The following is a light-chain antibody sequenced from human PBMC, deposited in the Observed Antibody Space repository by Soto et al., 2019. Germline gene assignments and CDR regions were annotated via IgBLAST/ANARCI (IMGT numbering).Light chain of an antibody. Sequence: QSALTQPPSASGSPGYSVTISCTGTSRNVGANNYVSWYQKRPGKAPKLIVYEVNKRPSGVPDRFSGSKSDNTASLTVSGLQAEDEADYYCSAFPGSRLFGGGTKLTVL. CDR2: EVN. CDR3: SAFPGSRL. V-gene: IGLV2-8*01. CDR1: SRNVGANNY. J-gene: IGLJ3*02.